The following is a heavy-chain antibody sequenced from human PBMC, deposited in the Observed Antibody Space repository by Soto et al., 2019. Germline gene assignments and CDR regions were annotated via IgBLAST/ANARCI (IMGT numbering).Heavy chain of an antibody. Sequence: PGESLKISCKGSGYSFTSYWISWVRQMPGKGLEWMGRIDPSDSYTNYSPSFQGHVTISADKSISTAYLQWSSLKAPDTAMYYCAYGSGSYYNVPYYYGMDVWGQGTTVTVS. D-gene: IGHD3-10*01. J-gene: IGHJ6*02. CDR3: AYGSGSYYNVPYYYGMDV. CDR1: GYSFTSYW. CDR2: IDPSDSYT. V-gene: IGHV5-10-1*01.